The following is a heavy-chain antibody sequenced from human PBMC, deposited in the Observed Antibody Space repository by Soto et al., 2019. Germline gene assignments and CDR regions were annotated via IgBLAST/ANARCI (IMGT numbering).Heavy chain of an antibody. CDR1: GGSFSSYA. V-gene: IGHV1-69*13. Sequence: SLQVSCKASGGSFSSYAISCVRQAPGQGLEWMGGIIPIFGTANYAQKFQGRVTITADESTSTAYMELSSLRSEDTAVYYCAREDDILTGYTLYGMEVWGQGTLVTLSS. CDR2: IIPIFGTA. CDR3: AREDDILTGYTLYGMEV. J-gene: IGHJ4*02. D-gene: IGHD3-9*01.